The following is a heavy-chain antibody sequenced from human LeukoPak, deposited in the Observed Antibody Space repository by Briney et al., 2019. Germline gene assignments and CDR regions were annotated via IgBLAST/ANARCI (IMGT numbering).Heavy chain of an antibody. J-gene: IGHJ3*02. Sequence: VASVKVSCKASGGTFSSYAISWVRQAPGQGLEWMGGIIPIFGTADYAQKFQGRVTITADESTSTAYMELSSLRSEDTAVYYCARVVPAADEIAGAFDIWGQGTMVTVSS. V-gene: IGHV1-69*13. CDR3: ARVVPAADEIAGAFDI. CDR2: IIPIFGTA. D-gene: IGHD2-2*01. CDR1: GGTFSSYA.